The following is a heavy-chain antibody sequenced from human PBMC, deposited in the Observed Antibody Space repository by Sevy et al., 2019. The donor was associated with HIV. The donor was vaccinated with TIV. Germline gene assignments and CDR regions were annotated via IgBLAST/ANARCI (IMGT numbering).Heavy chain of an antibody. CDR2: IYYSGST. Sequence: SETLSLTCTVSGGSISSYYWSWIRQPPGKGLEWIGYIYYSGSTNYNPSLKSRVTISVDTSKNQFTLKLGSVTAADTALYYCARVIGPTYYDFWSGYSPGAFDIWGQGTMVTVSS. CDR1: GGSISSYY. J-gene: IGHJ3*02. D-gene: IGHD3-3*01. V-gene: IGHV4-59*01. CDR3: ARVIGPTYYDFWSGYSPGAFDI.